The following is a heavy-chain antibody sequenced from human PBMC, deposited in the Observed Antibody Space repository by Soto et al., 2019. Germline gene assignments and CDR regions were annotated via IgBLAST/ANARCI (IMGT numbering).Heavy chain of an antibody. V-gene: IGHV4-39*01. D-gene: IGHD3-22*01. CDR3: ARHDTLDSSGYRGFNWYFDH. J-gene: IGHJ2*01. Sequence: SETLSLTCTVSGGSISSSSYYWGWIRQPPGKGLEWIGSIYYSGSTYYNPSLKRRVTISVDTSKNQFSLKLNSVTAADTAVYYCARHDTLDSSGYRGFNWYFDHWGRGTLVTVSS. CDR2: IYYSGST. CDR1: GGSISSSSYY.